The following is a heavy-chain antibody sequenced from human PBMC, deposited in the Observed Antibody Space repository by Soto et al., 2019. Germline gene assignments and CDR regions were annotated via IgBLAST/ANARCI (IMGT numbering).Heavy chain of an antibody. CDR1: GFTLSSHW. CDR3: ARDLYYDRSGYWSLDY. V-gene: IGHV3-74*01. D-gene: IGHD3-22*01. CDR2: INSDGSNK. J-gene: IGHJ4*02. Sequence: GALRLSCAASGFTLSSHWMHWVRQAPGKGLVWVSRINSDGSNKYYADSVKGRFTISRDNSNNMLYLQMSSLRAEDTAVYHCARDLYYDRSGYWSLDYWGQGTPVTVSS.